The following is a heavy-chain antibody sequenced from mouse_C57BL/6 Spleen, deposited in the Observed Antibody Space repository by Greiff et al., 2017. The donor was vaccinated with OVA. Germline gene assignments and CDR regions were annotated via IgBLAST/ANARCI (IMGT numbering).Heavy chain of an antibody. J-gene: IGHJ2*01. CDR2: IYPGSGST. CDR1: GYTFTSYW. V-gene: IGHV1-55*01. CDR3: ARIPDY. Sequence: VQLQQSGAELVKPGASVKMSCKASGYTFTSYWINWVKQRPGQGLEWIGDIYPGSGSTNYNEKFKSKATLTVDTASSTAYMQLSSLTSEDSAIYYCARIPDYWGQGTTLTVSA.